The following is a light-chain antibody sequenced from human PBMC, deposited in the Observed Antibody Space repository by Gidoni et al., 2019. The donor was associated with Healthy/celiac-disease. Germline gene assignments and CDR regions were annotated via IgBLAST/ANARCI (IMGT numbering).Light chain of an antibody. CDR3: QQYNSYPLT. CDR1: QSISSW. CDR2: KAS. Sequence: DIQMTQSPSTLSASVGDRVTITCRASQSISSWLAWDQQKPGKGPKLRIYKASRLESGVPSRGSGSGSGTEITLTISSLQTDDFATYYCQQYNSYPLTFGGGTKVEIK. J-gene: IGKJ4*01. V-gene: IGKV1-5*03.